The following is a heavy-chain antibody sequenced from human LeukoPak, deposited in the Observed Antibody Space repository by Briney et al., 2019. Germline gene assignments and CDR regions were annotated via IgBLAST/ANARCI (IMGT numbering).Heavy chain of an antibody. CDR3: ARESAVGYGSFDY. J-gene: IGHJ4*02. D-gene: IGHD6-19*01. CDR2: IRGDGRET. Sequence: GESLRLSCAASGFTFGAYYMSRVRQAPGKGLEWVANIRGDGRETFYADSLRGRFSIFRDNARNSVSLQMNSLSAEDTGVYYCARESAVGYGSFDYWGQGTLVTVSS. V-gene: IGHV3-7*03. CDR1: GFTFGAYY.